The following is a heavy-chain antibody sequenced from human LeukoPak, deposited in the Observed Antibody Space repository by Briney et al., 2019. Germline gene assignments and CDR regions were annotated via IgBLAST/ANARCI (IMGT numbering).Heavy chain of an antibody. D-gene: IGHD6-6*01. V-gene: IGHV4-59*08. CDR3: ARHRAYSSSSPFDY. J-gene: IGHJ4*02. CDR1: GASIRSYD. CDR2: IYYTGST. Sequence: MSSETLSLTCTVSGASIRSYDWSWIRQPPGKGLEWIGYIYYTGSTNYNPSLKSRVTMFVDMSKNQFSLRLSSVTAADTAVYYCARHRAYSSSSPFDYWGQGTLVTVSS.